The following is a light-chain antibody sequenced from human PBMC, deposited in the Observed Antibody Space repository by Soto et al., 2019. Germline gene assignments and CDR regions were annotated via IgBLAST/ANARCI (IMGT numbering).Light chain of an antibody. Sequence: QSVLTQPPSVSGAPGQRGTISCTGSSSNIGAGYDVHWYQQLPGTAPKLLIYGNSNRPSGVPDRFSGSKSGTSASLAITGLQAEDEADYYFQSYDSSLSGSRVFGGGTKLTVL. CDR2: GNS. V-gene: IGLV1-40*01. CDR3: QSYDSSLSGSRV. J-gene: IGLJ3*02. CDR1: SSNIGAGYD.